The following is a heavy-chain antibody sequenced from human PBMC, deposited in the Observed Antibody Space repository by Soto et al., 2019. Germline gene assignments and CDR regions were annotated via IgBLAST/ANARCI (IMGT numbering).Heavy chain of an antibody. D-gene: IGHD1-7*01. CDR1: GFTFSTYA. V-gene: IGHV3-23*01. Sequence: EVQLLESGGGVVQPGGSLRLSCAASGFTFSTYAMSLGRQVTGKGLEWVSAVSGGGDRTYYADSVKGRFTISRDDSKNTLYLHMNSLRADDTAVYYCAQGNDNWNYDSAFDIWGQGTMVTVSS. CDR2: VSGGGDRT. CDR3: AQGNDNWNYDSAFDI. J-gene: IGHJ3*02.